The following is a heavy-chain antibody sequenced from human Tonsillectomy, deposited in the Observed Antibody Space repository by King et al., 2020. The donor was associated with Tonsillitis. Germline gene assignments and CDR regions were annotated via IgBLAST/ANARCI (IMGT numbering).Heavy chain of an antibody. D-gene: IGHD3-3*01. J-gene: IGHJ5*02. CDR3: ARGPAPPNYEFWSGYLFDP. V-gene: IGHV4-34*01. Sequence: VQLQQWGAVLLKPSETLSLTCTVYGGSFSDYYWSWIRQPPGKGLEWIGEINQSGGTNYNPSLKSRVAISVDTSKNQFSLKLTFVSAADTAVYYCARGPAPPNYEFWSGYLFDPWGQGSLVTVSA. CDR1: GGSFSDYY. CDR2: INQSGGT.